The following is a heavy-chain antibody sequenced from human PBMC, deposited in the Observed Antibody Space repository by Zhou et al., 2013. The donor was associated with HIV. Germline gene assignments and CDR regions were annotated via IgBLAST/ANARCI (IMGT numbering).Heavy chain of an antibody. CDR2: ISAYNGNT. CDR3: ARGQWLLDLDY. V-gene: IGHV1-18*01. Sequence: QVQLVQSGDEVKKPGASVKVSCQASGYTFTRYDIGWVRQAPGQGLEWLGWISAYNGNTNYPQKLQGRVTMTTDTSTSTAYMELRSLRSDDTAVYYCARGQWLLDLDYWGQGTLVTVSS. CDR1: GYTFTRYD. D-gene: IGHD6-19*01. J-gene: IGHJ4*02.